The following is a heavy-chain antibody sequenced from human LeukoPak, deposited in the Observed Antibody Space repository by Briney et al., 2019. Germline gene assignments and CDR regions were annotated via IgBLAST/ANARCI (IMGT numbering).Heavy chain of an antibody. J-gene: IGHJ6*02. CDR1: GGSISSYY. CDR2: IYYSGST. CDR3: ARGYYDFWSGYYYRHGMDV. V-gene: IGHV4-59*01. D-gene: IGHD3-3*01. Sequence: PSETLSLTCTVSGGSISSYYWSWIRQPPGKGLEWIGYIYYSGSTNYNPSLKSRVTISVDTSKNQFSLKLSSVTAADTAVYYCARGYYDFWSGYYYRHGMDVWGQGTTVTVSS.